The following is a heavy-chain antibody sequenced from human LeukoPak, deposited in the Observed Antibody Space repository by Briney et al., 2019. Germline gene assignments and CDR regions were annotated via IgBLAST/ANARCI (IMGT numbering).Heavy chain of an antibody. V-gene: IGHV3-33*01. D-gene: IGHD1-26*01. CDR2: IWYDGSNT. CDR3: ARELSPIVKYYFDS. Sequence: GAPRPSLAASGFPLRSFGIPRVRPAPGQGPEWGGVIWYDGSNTYYADSVKGRFTISRDNSRNTVYLQMNSLGAEDTAVYYCARELSPIVKYYFDSWGQGTQVTVSS. CDR1: GFPLRSFG. J-gene: IGHJ4*02.